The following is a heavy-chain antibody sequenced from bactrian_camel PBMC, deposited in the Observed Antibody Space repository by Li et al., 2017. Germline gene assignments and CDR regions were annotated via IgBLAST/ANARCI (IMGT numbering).Heavy chain of an antibody. CDR1: GFTFSTYG. CDR3: ATRSIGA. CDR2: IYSDGGNT. D-gene: IGHD6*01. V-gene: IGHV3S6*01. J-gene: IGHJ4*01. Sequence: HVQLVESGGSLVQPGGSLRLSCAASGFTFSTYGMHWVRQAPGKGLEWVSGIYSDGGNTYADSVKGRFAISRDNAKNTLYLQMNSLKPEDTAVYYCATRSIGAWGQGTQVTVS.